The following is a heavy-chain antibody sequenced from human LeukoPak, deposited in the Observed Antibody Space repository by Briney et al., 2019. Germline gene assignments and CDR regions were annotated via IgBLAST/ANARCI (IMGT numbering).Heavy chain of an antibody. J-gene: IGHJ6*02. CDR3: AREGYCSSTSCYSYYYYGMDV. V-gene: IGHV3-23*01. Sequence: GGSLRLSCAASGFTFSTYGMSWVRQAPGKGLEWVSSISDSGGSTHYADSVKGRFTISRDNYKNTLYLRMNSPRAEDTAEYYCAREGYCSSTSCYSYYYYGMDVWGQGTTVTVSS. CDR2: ISDSGGST. CDR1: GFTFSTYG. D-gene: IGHD2-2*02.